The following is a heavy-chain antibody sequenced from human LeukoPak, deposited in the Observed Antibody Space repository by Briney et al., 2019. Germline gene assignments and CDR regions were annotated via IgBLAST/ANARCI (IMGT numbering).Heavy chain of an antibody. D-gene: IGHD3-22*01. CDR2: ISSSGSTI. CDR1: GFSFTDYY. Sequence: SGGSLRLSCAASGFSFTDYYMTWIRQAPGKGLEWVSYISSSGSTIYYADSVKGRFTISRDNAKNSLYLQMNSLRAEDTAVYYCARAAFYDSSGYCFDYWGQGTLVTVSS. CDR3: ARAAFYDSSGYCFDY. J-gene: IGHJ4*02. V-gene: IGHV3-11*04.